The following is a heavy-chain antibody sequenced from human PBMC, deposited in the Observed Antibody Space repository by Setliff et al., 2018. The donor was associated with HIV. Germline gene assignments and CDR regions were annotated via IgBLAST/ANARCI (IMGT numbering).Heavy chain of an antibody. V-gene: IGHV1-18*01. J-gene: IGHJ5*02. D-gene: IGHD5-12*01. CDR1: GYTFPNYG. CDR3: ARGFHGNSGYPPHWFDP. Sequence: ASVKVSCKASGYTFPNYGITWVRQAPGQGLEWMGWISAYTANTNYAQNLQGRVTITTDESTSTAYMELRSLRSDDTAVYYCARGFHGNSGYPPHWFDPWGQGTLVTVSS. CDR2: ISAYTANT.